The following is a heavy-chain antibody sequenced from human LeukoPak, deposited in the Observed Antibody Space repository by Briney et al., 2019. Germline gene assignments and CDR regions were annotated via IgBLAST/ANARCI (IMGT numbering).Heavy chain of an antibody. CDR3: AKGDSSSRKGPEYFQH. Sequence: GGSLRLSCAASGFTFSSYAMSWVRQAPGKGLEWVSAISGSGGSTYYADSVKGRFTISRDNSKNTLYLQMNSLRAEDTAVYYCAKGDSSSRKGPEYFQHWGQGTLVTVSS. D-gene: IGHD6-13*01. V-gene: IGHV3-23*01. CDR2: ISGSGGST. CDR1: GFTFSSYA. J-gene: IGHJ1*01.